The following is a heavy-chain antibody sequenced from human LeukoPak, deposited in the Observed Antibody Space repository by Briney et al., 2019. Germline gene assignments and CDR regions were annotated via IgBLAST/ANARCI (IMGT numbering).Heavy chain of an antibody. J-gene: IGHJ6*03. Sequence: ASVKVSCKASGYTFTSYGISWVRQAPGQGLEWMGWISAYNGNTNYAQKLQGRVTMTTDTSMSTAYMELRSLRSDDTAVYYCASARILTGYYDYYYYMDVWGKGTTVTVSS. CDR3: ASARILTGYYDYYYYMDV. V-gene: IGHV1-18*01. CDR2: ISAYNGNT. CDR1: GYTFTSYG. D-gene: IGHD3-9*01.